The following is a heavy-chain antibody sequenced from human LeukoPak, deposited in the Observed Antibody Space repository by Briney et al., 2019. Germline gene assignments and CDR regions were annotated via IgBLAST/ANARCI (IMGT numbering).Heavy chain of an antibody. V-gene: IGHV3-30*04. D-gene: IGHD5-12*01. CDR1: GFTFSSYA. CDR3: ARGAASGYDYDY. Sequence: GGSLRLSCAASGFTFSSYAMHWVRQAPGKGLEWVAVISYDGSNKYYADSVKGRFTISRDNSKNTLYLQMNSLRAEDTAVYYCARGAASGYDYDYWGQGTLVTVSS. J-gene: IGHJ4*02. CDR2: ISYDGSNK.